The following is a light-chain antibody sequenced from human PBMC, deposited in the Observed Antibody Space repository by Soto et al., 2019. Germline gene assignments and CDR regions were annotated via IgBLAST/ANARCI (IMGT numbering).Light chain of an antibody. Sequence: QSALTQPASVSGSPGQSITISCTGTSSDVGRYNYVSWYQQHPGKAPKLMIYEVSNRPSGVSNRFSGSKSGNTASLTISGLQAEDETDYYCSSYTSSSTVVFGTGTKVTVL. CDR3: SSYTSSSTVV. J-gene: IGLJ1*01. CDR2: EVS. V-gene: IGLV2-14*01. CDR1: SSDVGRYNY.